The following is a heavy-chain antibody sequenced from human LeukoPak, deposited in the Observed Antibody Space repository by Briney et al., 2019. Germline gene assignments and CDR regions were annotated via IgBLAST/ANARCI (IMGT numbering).Heavy chain of an antibody. CDR3: ARAGYYYDSSGYRPAYYFDY. CDR1: GYTFTGYY. Sequence: ASVKVSCKASGYTFTGYYMHWVRQAPGQGLEWMGRINPNSGGTNYAQKFQGRVTMTRDTSISTAYMELSRLRSDDTAVYYCARAGYYYDSSGYRPAYYFDYWGQGTLVTVPS. D-gene: IGHD3-22*01. V-gene: IGHV1-2*06. CDR2: INPNSGGT. J-gene: IGHJ4*02.